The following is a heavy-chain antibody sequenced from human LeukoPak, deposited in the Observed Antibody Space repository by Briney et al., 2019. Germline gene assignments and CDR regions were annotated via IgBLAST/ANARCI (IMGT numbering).Heavy chain of an antibody. CDR1: GYTFTSYG. V-gene: IGHV1-18*01. J-gene: IGHJ4*02. CDR3: ARDQGFSKDIVVAPAAH. D-gene: IGHD2-2*01. Sequence: ASVKVSCKASGYTFTSYGISWVRQAPGQGLEWMGWISAYNGNTNYAQKLQGRVTMTTDTSTGTAYMELRSLRSDDTAVYYCARDQGFSKDIVVAPAAHWGQGTLVTVSS. CDR2: ISAYNGNT.